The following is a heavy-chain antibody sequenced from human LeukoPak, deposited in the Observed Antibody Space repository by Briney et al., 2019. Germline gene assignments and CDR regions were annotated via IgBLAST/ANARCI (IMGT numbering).Heavy chain of an antibody. D-gene: IGHD6-13*01. CDR1: GGSVSSGGYY. Sequence: PSETLSLTCTVSGGSVSSGGYYWSWIRQPPGKGLEWIGYIYHSGSTYYNPSLKSRVTISVDRSKNQFSLKLSSVTAADTAVYYCARVHGDSRIWSTGGYWGQGTLVTVSS. CDR2: IYHSGST. V-gene: IGHV4-30-2*01. J-gene: IGHJ4*02. CDR3: ARVHGDSRIWSTGGY.